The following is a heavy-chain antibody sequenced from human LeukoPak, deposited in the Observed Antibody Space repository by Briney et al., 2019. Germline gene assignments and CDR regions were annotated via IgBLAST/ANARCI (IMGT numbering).Heavy chain of an antibody. Sequence: GGSLRLSCAASGFTFSRYWMHWVRQAPGKGLVWVSRVNGDGSSTTYADSVKGRFTISRDNAKNTLYLQMNSLRAEDTAVYYCARDQLGDGDYLFDSWGRGILVTVSS. CDR1: GFTFSRYW. D-gene: IGHD4-17*01. J-gene: IGHJ4*02. V-gene: IGHV3-74*01. CDR2: VNGDGSST. CDR3: ARDQLGDGDYLFDS.